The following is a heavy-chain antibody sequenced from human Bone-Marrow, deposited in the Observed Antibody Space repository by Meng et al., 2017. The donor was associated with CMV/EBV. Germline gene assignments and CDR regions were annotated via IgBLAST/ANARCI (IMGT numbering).Heavy chain of an antibody. CDR3: AGSPSHHIPFDY. J-gene: IGHJ4*02. Sequence: ASVKVSCKASGGTFSSYAISWVRQAPGQGLEWMGGINPNSGGTNYAQKFQGRVTMTRDTSISTAYMELSRLRSHDTAVYYCAGSPSHHIPFDYWGQGKLVTVSS. CDR2: INPNSGGT. V-gene: IGHV1-2*02. D-gene: IGHD3-10*01. CDR1: GGTFSSYA.